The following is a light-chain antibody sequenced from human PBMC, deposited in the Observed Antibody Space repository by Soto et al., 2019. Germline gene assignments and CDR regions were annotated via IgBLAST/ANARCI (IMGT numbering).Light chain of an antibody. CDR3: QQRSNWPRTWT. J-gene: IGKJ1*01. Sequence: EIVLTQSPAPLSLSAGERSTLSCRASQSVSSYLAWYQQKPGQAPRLLIYDASNRATGIPARFSGSGSGTDFTLTISSREPEDFAVYYCQQRSNWPRTWTFGQGTKVDI. CDR2: DAS. CDR1: QSVSSY. V-gene: IGKV3-11*01.